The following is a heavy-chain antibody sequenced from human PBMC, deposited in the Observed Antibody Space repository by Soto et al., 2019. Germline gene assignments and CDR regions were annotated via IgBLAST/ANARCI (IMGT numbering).Heavy chain of an antibody. Sequence: ASVKVSCKASGYTFTSYGISWVRQAPGQGLEWMGWISAYNGNTNYAQKLQGRVTMTTDTSTSTAYMELRSLRSDDTAVYYCARAPPYYDFWSGYSYYFDYWGQGTLATVSS. V-gene: IGHV1-18*01. CDR1: GYTFTSYG. J-gene: IGHJ4*02. CDR3: ARAPPYYDFWSGYSYYFDY. CDR2: ISAYNGNT. D-gene: IGHD3-3*01.